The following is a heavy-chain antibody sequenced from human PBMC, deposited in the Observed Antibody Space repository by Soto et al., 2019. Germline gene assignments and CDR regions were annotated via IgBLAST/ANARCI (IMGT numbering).Heavy chain of an antibody. D-gene: IGHD3-10*01. CDR3: AFGYYYGSGTDDY. V-gene: IGHV1-18*01. CDR1: GYTFTYYG. CDR2: ISLYNPTT. J-gene: IGHJ4*02. Sequence: ASVKVSCKASGYTFTYYGITWVRQAPGQGLEWMGWISLYNPTTNYAQKFQGRVTMTADTSTNTAYMELRSLRSDDTAVYYCAFGYYYGSGTDDYWGQGTLVTVSS.